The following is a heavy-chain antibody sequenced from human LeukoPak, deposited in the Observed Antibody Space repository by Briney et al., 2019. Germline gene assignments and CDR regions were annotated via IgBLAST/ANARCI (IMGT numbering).Heavy chain of an antibody. J-gene: IGHJ6*03. CDR3: ARDGPRLPDGYFYYMDV. CDR2: IRHDGTET. Sequence: PGGSLRLSCAASGFTFSTYGMHWLRQAPGKGPESVALIRHDGTETYHAESVKGRFTISRDSSKNTLYLQMNSLRAEDTAVYYCARDGPRLPDGYFYYMDVWGKGTTVSVSS. CDR1: GFTFSTYG. D-gene: IGHD1-14*01. V-gene: IGHV3-33*08.